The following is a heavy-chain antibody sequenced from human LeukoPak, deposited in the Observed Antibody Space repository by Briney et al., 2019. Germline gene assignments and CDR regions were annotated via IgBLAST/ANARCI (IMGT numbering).Heavy chain of an antibody. V-gene: IGHV5-51*01. CDR3: ARRRSCSGGSCYEDFDY. D-gene: IGHD2-15*01. CDR1: GYSFTSYW. CDR2: IYPGDSDT. J-gene: IGHJ4*02. Sequence: GESLKISCKGSGYSFTSYWVGWVRQVPGKGLEWMGIIYPGDSDTRYNPSFRGQVTISADKSISTAYLQWSSLKASDTAMYYCARRRSCSGGSCYEDFDYWGQGTLVTVSS.